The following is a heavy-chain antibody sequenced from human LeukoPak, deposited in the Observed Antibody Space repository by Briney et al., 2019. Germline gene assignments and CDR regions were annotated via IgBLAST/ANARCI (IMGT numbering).Heavy chain of an antibody. CDR1: GFTFSSYS. V-gene: IGHV3-21*01. J-gene: IGHJ3*02. D-gene: IGHD2-15*01. CDR2: ISSSSSCI. Sequence: GGSLRLSCAASGFTFSSYSMNWVRQAPGKGLEWVSSISSSSSCIYYADSVKGRFTISRDNAKNSLYLQMNSLRADDTAVYYCARETYCSGGSCYKGNAFDIWGQGTMVTVSS. CDR3: ARETYCSGGSCYKGNAFDI.